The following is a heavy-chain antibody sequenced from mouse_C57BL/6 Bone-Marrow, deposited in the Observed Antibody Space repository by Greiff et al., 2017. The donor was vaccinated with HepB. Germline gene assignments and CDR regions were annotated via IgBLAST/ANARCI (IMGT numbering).Heavy chain of an antibody. CDR3: ARDSSGYDYAMDY. CDR2: IDPEDGDT. D-gene: IGHD3-2*02. V-gene: IGHV14-2*01. CDR1: GFNIKDYY. Sequence: EVQLQQSGAELVKPGASVKLSCTASGFNIKDYYMHWVKQRTEQGLEWIGRIDPEDGDTKYAPKFQGKATITADTSSNTAYLQLSSLTSEDTAVYYCARDSSGYDYAMDYWGQGTSVTVSA. J-gene: IGHJ4*01.